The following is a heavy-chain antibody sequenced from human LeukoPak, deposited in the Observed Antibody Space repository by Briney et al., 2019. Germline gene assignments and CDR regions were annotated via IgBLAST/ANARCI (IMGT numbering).Heavy chain of an antibody. CDR2: IYTSGST. V-gene: IGHV4-4*09. Sequence: SETLSLTCTVSGASISSYYWSWIRQPPGKGLEWIGYIYTSGSTNYNPSLKSRVTISVDTSKNQFSLKLTSVTAADTAVYYCARLIPEVRLRAPYYFDYWGQGTLVTVSS. CDR1: GASISSYY. CDR3: ARLIPEVRLRAPYYFDY. J-gene: IGHJ4*02. D-gene: IGHD3-10*01.